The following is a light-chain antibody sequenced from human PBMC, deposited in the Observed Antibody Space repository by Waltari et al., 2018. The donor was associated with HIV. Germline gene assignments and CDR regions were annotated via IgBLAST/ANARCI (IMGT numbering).Light chain of an antibody. V-gene: IGKV3D-15*01. CDR3: QQYNKWPET. CDR1: QAVDHK. J-gene: IGKJ1*01. CDR2: DAS. Sequence: VLTQSPSVLSVSQGEGVSLSCRASQAVDHKLAWYQQKPGQSPRLLIYDASRRAAGIPDRFSGSGSGTDFNLTVSSLQSEDFAIYICQQYNKWPETFGQGTKVEIK.